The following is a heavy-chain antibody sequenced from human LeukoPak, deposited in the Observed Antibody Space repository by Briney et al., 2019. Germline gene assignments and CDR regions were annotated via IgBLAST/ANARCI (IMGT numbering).Heavy chain of an antibody. CDR1: GGSISSYY. V-gene: IGHV4-59*01. Sequence: PSETLSLTCTVSGGSISSYYWSWIRQPPGKGLEWIGYIYYSGSTNYNPSLKSRVTISVDTSKNQFSLKLSSVTAADTAMYYCARDYGDGDFDYWGQGTLVTVSS. CDR3: ARDYGDGDFDY. D-gene: IGHD4-17*01. CDR2: IYYSGST. J-gene: IGHJ4*02.